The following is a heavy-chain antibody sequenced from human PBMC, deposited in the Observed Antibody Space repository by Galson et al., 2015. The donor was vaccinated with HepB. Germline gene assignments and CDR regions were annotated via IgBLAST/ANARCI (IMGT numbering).Heavy chain of an antibody. D-gene: IGHD3-9*01. Sequence: SVKVSCKASGYTFTSYYMHWVRQAPGQGLEWMGIINPSGGNTRYAQKFQGRVTMTRDTSTSTVYMELSSLRSEDTAVYYCARDMGVGTFDWLLTIDYWGQGTLVTVSS. CDR1: GYTFTSYY. V-gene: IGHV1-46*03. J-gene: IGHJ4*02. CDR2: INPSGGNT. CDR3: ARDMGVGTFDWLLTIDY.